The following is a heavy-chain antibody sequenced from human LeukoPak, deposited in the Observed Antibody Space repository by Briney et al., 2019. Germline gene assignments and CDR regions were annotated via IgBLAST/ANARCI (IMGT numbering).Heavy chain of an antibody. D-gene: IGHD6-6*01. CDR3: AREGKGIAARPTFGY. J-gene: IGHJ4*02. CDR1: GYAFTSYY. Sequence: ASVKVSCKASGYAFTSYYMHWVRQAPGQGLEWMGIINPSGGSTSYAQKFQGRVTMTRDTSTSTVYMELSSLRSEDTAVYYCAREGKGIAARPTFGYWGQGTLVTVSS. CDR2: INPSGGST. V-gene: IGHV1-46*01.